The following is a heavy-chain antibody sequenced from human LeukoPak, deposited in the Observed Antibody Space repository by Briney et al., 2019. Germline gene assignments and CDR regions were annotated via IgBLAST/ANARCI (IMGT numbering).Heavy chain of an antibody. CDR3: TRPSGKSSSWYSS. D-gene: IGHD6-13*01. Sequence: GGSLRLSCAASGFTFSGSAMHWVRQASGKGLEWVGRIRSKANSYATAYAASVKGRFTISRDDSKNTAYLQMNSLKTEDTAVYYCTRPSGKSSSWYSSWGQGTLVTVSS. J-gene: IGHJ5*02. CDR2: IRSKANSYAT. CDR1: GFTFSGSA. V-gene: IGHV3-73*01.